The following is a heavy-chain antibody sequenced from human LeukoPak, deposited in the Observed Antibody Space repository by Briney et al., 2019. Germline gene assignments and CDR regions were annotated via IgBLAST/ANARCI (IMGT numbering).Heavy chain of an antibody. D-gene: IGHD1-26*01. Sequence: PGGSLRLSCAASGFTLDDYGMSWVRQVPGKGLEWISGINWNGDGTGYADSVKGRFTISRDSAKNSLYLQMDSLRAEDTALYYCARLGGPDYYFYYYMDVWGKGTTVTVSS. CDR1: GFTLDDYG. J-gene: IGHJ6*03. V-gene: IGHV3-20*04. CDR3: ARLGGPDYYFYYYMDV. CDR2: INWNGDGT.